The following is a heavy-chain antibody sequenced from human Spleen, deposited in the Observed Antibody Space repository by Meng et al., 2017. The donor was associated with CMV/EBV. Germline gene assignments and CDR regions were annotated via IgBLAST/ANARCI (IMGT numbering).Heavy chain of an antibody. CDR2: ISYDGSNK. J-gene: IGHJ6*02. CDR3: ARDFGSYGSYCYGMDV. CDR1: GFSFNNAW. Sequence: GESLKISCAASGFSFNNAWMNWVRQAPGKGLEWVAVISYDGSNKYSADSVKGRFTISRDNSNNTLYLQMNSLRAEDTAVYYCARDFGSYGSYCYGMDVWGQGTTVTVSS. V-gene: IGHV3-30-3*01. D-gene: IGHD5-18*01.